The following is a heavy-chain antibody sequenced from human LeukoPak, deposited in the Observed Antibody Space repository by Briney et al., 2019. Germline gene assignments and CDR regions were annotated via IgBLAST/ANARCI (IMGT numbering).Heavy chain of an antibody. CDR2: ISATGGTI. J-gene: IGHJ4*02. CDR1: GFTFSSNG. V-gene: IGHV3-48*03. Sequence: PGGSLRLSCAASGFTFSSNGMNWVRQAPGKGLEWVSYISATGGTIYYADSVKGRFTISRDNAKNSLYLQMNSLRAEDTAVYYCVRDPDHLRGVHFDYWGQGTLVTVSS. CDR3: VRDPDHLRGVHFDY. D-gene: IGHD3-10*01.